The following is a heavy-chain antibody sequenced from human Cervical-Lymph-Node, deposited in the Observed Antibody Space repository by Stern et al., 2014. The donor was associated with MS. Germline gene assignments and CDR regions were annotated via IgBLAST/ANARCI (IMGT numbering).Heavy chain of an antibody. D-gene: IGHD1-7*01. Sequence: VQLLESGPGLVKPSQTLSLSCSVSGGSITSGSYYWTWIRQPAGKGPEWIGSIYSTGTTNYNPSLNSRVSMSLATPETHFSLRVISAAAADTAVYYCARGGEGWNSYYFDYWGQGTLVTVSS. CDR2: IYSTGTT. CDR3: ARGGEGWNSYYFDY. CDR1: GGSITSGSYY. J-gene: IGHJ4*02. V-gene: IGHV4-61*02.